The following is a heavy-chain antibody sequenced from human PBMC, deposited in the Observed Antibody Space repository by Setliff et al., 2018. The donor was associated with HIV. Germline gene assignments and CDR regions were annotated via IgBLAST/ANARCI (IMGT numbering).Heavy chain of an antibody. CDR2: IQSGGIT. V-gene: IGHV3-23*01. D-gene: IGHD3-22*01. Sequence: GGSLSLSCAASGFTFFSSALTWVRQAPGKGLEWVSLIQSGGITYYADSVKGRFTISRDNSNNTLSLQMSSLRAEDTAQYYCAKLDYYDFSGSWARKAAIDFWGQGTMVT. CDR3: AKLDYYDFSGSWARKAAIDF. J-gene: IGHJ3*01. CDR1: GFTFFSSA.